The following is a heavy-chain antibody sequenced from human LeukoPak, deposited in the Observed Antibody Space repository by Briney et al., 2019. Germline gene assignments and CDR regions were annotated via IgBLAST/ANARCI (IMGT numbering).Heavy chain of an antibody. CDR1: GYSFTDYH. CDR3: ARRGGPYFDY. Sequence: ASMKVSCKASGYSFTDYHIHWVRQAPGQGLEWMGWINPISGGTNFAQKFQGRVTMTTDTSISTAYMELSGLGSDDTAVYYCARRGGPYFDYWGQRTLVTVSS. J-gene: IGHJ4*02. V-gene: IGHV1-2*02. CDR2: INPISGGT. D-gene: IGHD3-16*01.